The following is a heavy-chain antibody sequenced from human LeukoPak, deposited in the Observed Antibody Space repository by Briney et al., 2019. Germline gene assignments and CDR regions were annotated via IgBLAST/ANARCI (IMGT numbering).Heavy chain of an antibody. D-gene: IGHD2-2*01. CDR3: ASPSWAYYYYYGMDV. CDR1: GGTFSSYI. J-gene: IGHJ6*02. V-gene: IGHV1-69*02. CDR2: IIPILGIA. Sequence: GASVKVSCKASGGTFSSYIISWVRQAPGQGLEWMGRIIPILGIANYAQKFQGRVTITADKSTSTAYMELSSLRSEDTAVYYCASPSWAYYYYYGMDVWGQGTTVTVSS.